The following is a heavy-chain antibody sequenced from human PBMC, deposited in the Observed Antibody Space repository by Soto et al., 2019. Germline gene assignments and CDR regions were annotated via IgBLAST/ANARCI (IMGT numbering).Heavy chain of an antibody. J-gene: IGHJ4*02. D-gene: IGHD4-4*01. Sequence: EVQLLESGGGIVQPGGSLRLSCAASGFIFNAYAMTWVRQAPGKGLEWVSAIGGSGGNTYYAASVKGRFTISRDNSRDTVDLQMNSLRAEDTAVYYCARAASDYINSLDNWGQGILVTVSS. V-gene: IGHV3-23*01. CDR3: ARAASDYINSLDN. CDR2: IGGSGGNT. CDR1: GFIFNAYA.